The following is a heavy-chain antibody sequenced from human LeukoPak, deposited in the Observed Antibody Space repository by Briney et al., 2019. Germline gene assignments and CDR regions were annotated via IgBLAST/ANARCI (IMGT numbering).Heavy chain of an antibody. J-gene: IGHJ6*03. CDR2: ISAYNGNT. Sequence: DSVKVSCKASGYTFTTYNINWVRQAPGQGLEWMGWISAYNGNTNYAQKLQGRVTMTTDTSTSTAYMELRSLRSDDTAVYYCARVALRYFDWIPQWDYYYYMDVWGKGTTVTVSS. D-gene: IGHD3-9*01. CDR3: ARVALRYFDWIPQWDYYYYMDV. V-gene: IGHV1-18*01. CDR1: GYTFTTYN.